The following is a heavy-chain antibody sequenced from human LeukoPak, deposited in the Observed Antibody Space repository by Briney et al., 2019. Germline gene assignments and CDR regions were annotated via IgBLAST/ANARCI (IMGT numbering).Heavy chain of an antibody. J-gene: IGHJ4*02. CDR1: GFTFSHYW. CDR3: TRLMAAAGY. D-gene: IGHD6-13*01. Sequence: PGGSLRLSCAASGFTFSHYWMHWVRQASGKGLEWVGRIRSKANSYATAYAASVKGRFTISRDDSKNTAYLQMNSLKTEDTAVYYCTRLMAAAGYWGQGTLVTVSS. CDR2: IRSKANSYAT. V-gene: IGHV3-73*01.